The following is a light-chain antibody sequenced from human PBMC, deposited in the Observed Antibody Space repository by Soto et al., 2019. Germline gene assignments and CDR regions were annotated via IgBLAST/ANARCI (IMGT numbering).Light chain of an antibody. V-gene: IGLV2-14*02. CDR3: SSLTTSDTWV. J-gene: IGLJ3*02. Sequence: QSVLTQPASVSGSPGQSITISCSGGSSDVGNYNRVSWYRQHPGKAPQLIVYEVKTRPAGVSNRFSGSKAGNTAPLTISGLQAEDEADYFCSSLTTSDTWVIGGGTKLTVL. CDR1: SSDVGNYNR. CDR2: EVK.